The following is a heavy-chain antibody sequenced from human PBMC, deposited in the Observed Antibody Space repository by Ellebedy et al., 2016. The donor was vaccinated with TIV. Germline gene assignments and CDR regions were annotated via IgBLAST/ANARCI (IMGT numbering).Heavy chain of an antibody. D-gene: IGHD3-22*01. V-gene: IGHV1-46*01. Sequence: AASVKVSCKASGYTFTSYFLYWVRQAPGQGLEWMGIINPTSGNSNYAQKFQGRVTVTRDTSTSTVYVELSSLRSEDTAVYYCARGDNYYYESSGYYYNYWGQGTLVTVSS. CDR2: INPTSGNS. CDR1: GYTFTSYF. CDR3: ARGDNYYYESSGYYYNY. J-gene: IGHJ4*02.